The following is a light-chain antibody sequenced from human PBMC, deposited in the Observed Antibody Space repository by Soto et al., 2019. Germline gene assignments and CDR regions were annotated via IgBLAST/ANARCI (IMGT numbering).Light chain of an antibody. V-gene: IGKV4-1*01. J-gene: IGKJ5*01. CDR3: QQYYSSPIT. Sequence: DIVMTQSPDSLAVSLGERAIINCKSSLTVLYSSNNKNYLAWYQQKPRQPPKLLIYWASTRESGVPDRFSGSGSGTDFTLTISSLQAEDVAVYYCQQYYSSPITFGQGTRLEIK. CDR2: WAS. CDR1: LTVLYSSNNKNY.